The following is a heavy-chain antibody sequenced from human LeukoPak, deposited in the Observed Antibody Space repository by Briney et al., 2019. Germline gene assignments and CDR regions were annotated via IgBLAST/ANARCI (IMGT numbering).Heavy chain of an antibody. CDR2: ISAYNGNT. Sequence: ASVKVSCKASGYTFTSYGISWVRQAPGQGLEWMGWISAYNGNTNCAQKLQGRVTMTTDTSTSTAYMELRSLGSDDTAVYYCARVITYYYGPGIDPWGQGTLVTVSS. V-gene: IGHV1-18*01. CDR3: ARVITYYYGPGIDP. CDR1: GYTFTSYG. D-gene: IGHD3-10*01. J-gene: IGHJ5*02.